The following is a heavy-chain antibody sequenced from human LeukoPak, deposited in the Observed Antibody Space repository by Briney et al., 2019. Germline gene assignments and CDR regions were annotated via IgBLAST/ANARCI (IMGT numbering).Heavy chain of an antibody. CDR1: GGSFSGYY. J-gene: IGHJ5*02. CDR2: INHSGST. CDR3: ARVPNNRFDP. V-gene: IGHV4-34*01. Sequence: SETLSLTCAVYGGSFSGYYWSWIRQPPGKGLEWIGEINHSGSTNYNPSLKSRVTISVDTSKNQFSLKLSSVTAADTAVYYCARVPNNRFDPWGQGTLVTVSS.